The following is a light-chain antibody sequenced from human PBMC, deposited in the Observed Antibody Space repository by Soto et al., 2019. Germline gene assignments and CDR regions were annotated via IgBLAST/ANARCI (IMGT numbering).Light chain of an antibody. CDR1: QSISSS. CDR2: AAS. J-gene: IGKJ1*01. V-gene: IGKV1-39*01. Sequence: DIQMTQSPSSLSASVGDRVTITCRASQSISSSLNWYQQKPGKAPKLLIYAASSLQSGVPSRFSGSGSGTDFTLTSSSLQPEDFATYYCQQSYSTPRTFGQGTKVDIK. CDR3: QQSYSTPRT.